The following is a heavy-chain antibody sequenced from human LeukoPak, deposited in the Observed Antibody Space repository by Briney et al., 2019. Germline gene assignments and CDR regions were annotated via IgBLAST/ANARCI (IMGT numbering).Heavy chain of an antibody. V-gene: IGHV3-11*01. J-gene: IGHJ4*02. Sequence: GGSLRLSCAASGFTFSDYYMSWIRQAPGKGLEWVSYISSSGSTIYYADSVKGRFTISRDNAKNSLYLQMNSLRAEDTALYYCAKDSSDILTEYHSQFDYWGQGTLVTVSS. D-gene: IGHD3-9*01. CDR2: ISSSGSTI. CDR3: AKDSSDILTEYHSQFDY. CDR1: GFTFSDYY.